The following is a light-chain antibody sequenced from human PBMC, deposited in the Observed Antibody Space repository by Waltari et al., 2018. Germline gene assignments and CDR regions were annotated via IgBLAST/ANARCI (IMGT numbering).Light chain of an antibody. CDR3: QQYYTTPFT. CDR1: QSVFDSSNNKNS. CDR2: WAS. Sequence: DIVMTQSPDSLAVSLGERATINCKSSQSVFDSSNNKNSLAWYQKKPGQPPELLIYWASTRDSGVPDRFSGSGSGTDFTLTISSLQAADVAIYYCQQYYTTPFTFGPGTKVDI. V-gene: IGKV4-1*01. J-gene: IGKJ3*01.